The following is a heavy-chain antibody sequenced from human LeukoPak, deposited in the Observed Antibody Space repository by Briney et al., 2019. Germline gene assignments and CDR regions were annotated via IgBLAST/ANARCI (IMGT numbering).Heavy chain of an antibody. J-gene: IGHJ4*02. CDR1: GYTFTGYY. CDR3: ARDYIAVAGTLWDDY. D-gene: IGHD6-19*01. CDR2: INPNSGGT. V-gene: IGHV1-2*02. Sequence: ASVKVSCKASGYTFTGYYMHWVRQAPGQGLEWMGWINPNSGGTNYAQKFQGRVTMTRDTSISTAYMELSRLRSDDTAVYYCARDYIAVAGTLWDDYWGQGTLVTVSS.